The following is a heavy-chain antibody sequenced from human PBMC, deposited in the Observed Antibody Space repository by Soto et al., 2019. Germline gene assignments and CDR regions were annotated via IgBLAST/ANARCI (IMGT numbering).Heavy chain of an antibody. CDR1: GFALTTYT. V-gene: IGHV3-21*02. CDR3: VREDGVVGASSAFDS. Sequence: EVQLVESGGGLVAPGGSLRLSCVASGFALTTYTMNWVRQAPGTGLEWVSSINGRSNYKYYSDSVKGRFTVPRDNAQNSLFLQMSRLGPEDTAVYYCVREDGVVGASSAFDSWGQGTLVTVSS. CDR2: INGRSNYK. D-gene: IGHD1-26*01. J-gene: IGHJ4*02.